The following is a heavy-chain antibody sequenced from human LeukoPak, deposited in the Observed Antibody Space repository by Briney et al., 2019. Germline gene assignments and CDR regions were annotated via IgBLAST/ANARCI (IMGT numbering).Heavy chain of an antibody. CDR2: IYYNGNT. D-gene: IGHD3-16*01. CDR1: SGSIRKYY. V-gene: IGHV4-59*01. CDR3: AGEGLCQKNSRCFVDC. J-gene: IGHJ4*02. Sequence: PSETLSLTCTVPSGSIRKYYWSWIRQPPGKGVEWIGYIYYNGNTNYNSSIPSRVTMSLETSKNKSSLKLSSVTAADTAVYYCAGEGLCQKNSRCFVDCWGQVALVTVS.